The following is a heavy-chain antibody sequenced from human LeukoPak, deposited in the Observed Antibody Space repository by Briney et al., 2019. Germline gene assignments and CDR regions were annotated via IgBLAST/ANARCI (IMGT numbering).Heavy chain of an antibody. J-gene: IGHJ4*02. V-gene: IGHV3-11*01. CDR1: RFSFSDYY. Sequence: GGSLRLSCAASRFSFSDYYMTWLRQAPGKGLEWLSYISSSGSTIYYADSVKGRFTISRDNAKNSLYLQMNSLRAEDTAVYYCARDFAGTRDYWGQGTLVTVSS. D-gene: IGHD6-13*01. CDR2: ISSSGSTI. CDR3: ARDFAGTRDY.